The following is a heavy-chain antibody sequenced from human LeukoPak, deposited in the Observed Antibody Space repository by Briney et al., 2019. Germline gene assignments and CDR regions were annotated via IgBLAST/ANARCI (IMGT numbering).Heavy chain of an antibody. CDR3: ARLEMATRILDY. J-gene: IGHJ4*02. CDR2: INPSGGST. Sequence: ASVKVYCKASGYTFTSYYMHWERQAPGQGLEWMGIINPSGGSTSYAQKFQGRVTMTRDTSTSTVYMELSSLRSEDTAVYYCARLEMATRILDYWGQGTLVTVSS. CDR1: GYTFTSYY. D-gene: IGHD5-24*01. V-gene: IGHV1-46*01.